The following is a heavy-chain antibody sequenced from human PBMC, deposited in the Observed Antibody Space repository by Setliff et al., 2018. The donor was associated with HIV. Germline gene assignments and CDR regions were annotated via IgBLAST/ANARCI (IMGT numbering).Heavy chain of an antibody. CDR3: AVSPDGDCATTECANWFDP. Sequence: GGSLRLSCVASGFTFSSSCMDWVRQASGKGLEWVGRIKTKPNSYATAHAESVKGRFTISRDDSQNTAYLQMNSLRTEDTAVYFCAVSPDGDCATTECANWFDPWGQGTQVTVSS. CDR1: GFTFSSSC. V-gene: IGHV3-73*01. D-gene: IGHD4-17*01. CDR2: IKTKPNSYAT. J-gene: IGHJ5*02.